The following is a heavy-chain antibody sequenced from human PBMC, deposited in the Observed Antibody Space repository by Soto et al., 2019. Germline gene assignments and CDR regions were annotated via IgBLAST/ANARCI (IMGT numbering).Heavy chain of an antibody. CDR3: ARLNSRGPSDH. D-gene: IGHD3-22*01. CDR2: INAGNGNT. Sequence: QVHLVQSGAEVKEPGASVKVSCKTSGFTFTTHAIHWVRQAPGQSLAWMGWINAGNGNTKYSQRLQDRATTTRDPSASTAYVELSSLRSEDRAVYYCARLNSRGPSDHWGQGTLVTVSS. J-gene: IGHJ4*02. CDR1: GFTFTTHA. V-gene: IGHV1-3*01.